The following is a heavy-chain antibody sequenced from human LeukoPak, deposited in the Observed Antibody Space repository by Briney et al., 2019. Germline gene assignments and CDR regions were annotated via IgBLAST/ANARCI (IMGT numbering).Heavy chain of an antibody. CDR2: IYYSGST. Sequence: SETLSLTCTVSGGSISSYYWSWIRQPPGKGLEWIGYIYYSGSTNYNPSLKSRVTISVDTSKNQFSLKLSSVTAADTAVYYCARAAKWFGGSLSYYYGMDVWGQGTTVTVSS. V-gene: IGHV4-59*01. D-gene: IGHD3-10*01. CDR3: ARAAKWFGGSLSYYYGMDV. J-gene: IGHJ6*02. CDR1: GGSISSYY.